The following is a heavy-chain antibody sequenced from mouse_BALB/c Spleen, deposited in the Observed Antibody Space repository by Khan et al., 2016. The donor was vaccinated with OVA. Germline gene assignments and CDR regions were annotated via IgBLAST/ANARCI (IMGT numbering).Heavy chain of an antibody. Sequence: EVELEESGGGIVQPGGSLKRPCAASRFTISSYGMSSVRQTPDKRLELVATIDSNGGSNDNPDSVKRRVTISGANAKNALYLQMRSLKSEDTAMYYCARSAIWGQGTTLTVSS. CDR1: RFTISSYG. D-gene: IGHD2-12*01. J-gene: IGHJ2*01. CDR2: IDSNGGSN. CDR3: ARSAI. V-gene: IGHV5-6-3*01.